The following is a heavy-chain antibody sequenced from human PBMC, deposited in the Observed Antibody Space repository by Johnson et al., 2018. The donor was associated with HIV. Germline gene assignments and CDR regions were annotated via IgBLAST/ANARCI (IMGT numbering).Heavy chain of an antibody. V-gene: IGHV3-30*18. CDR1: GFTFSNAW. J-gene: IGHJ3*02. CDR2: ISDDGNNK. CDR3: AKDPPSTGRDSSSYDAFDI. Sequence: QVQLVESGGGLVKPGGSLRLSCAASGFTFSNAWMSWVRQAPGKGLEWVAVISDDGNNKYYADSVKGRFIISRDNSKNTLYLQMNSLRAEDTAVYYCAKDPPSTGRDSSSYDAFDIWGQGTMVTVAS. D-gene: IGHD6-13*01.